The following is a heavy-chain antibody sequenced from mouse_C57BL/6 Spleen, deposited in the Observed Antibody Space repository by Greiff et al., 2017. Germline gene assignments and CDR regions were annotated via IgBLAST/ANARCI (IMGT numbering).Heavy chain of an antibody. Sequence: EVQRVESGGGLVPPGGSMKLSCAASGFTFSDAWMDWVRQSPETGLEWVAEIRNKANNHATYYAESVKGRFTISRDDSKSSVYLQMNSLRAEDTGIYYCTRGGYYAMDYWGQGTSVTVSS. CDR1: GFTFSDAW. J-gene: IGHJ4*01. V-gene: IGHV6-6*01. D-gene: IGHD1-1*02. CDR3: TRGGYYAMDY. CDR2: IRNKANNHAT.